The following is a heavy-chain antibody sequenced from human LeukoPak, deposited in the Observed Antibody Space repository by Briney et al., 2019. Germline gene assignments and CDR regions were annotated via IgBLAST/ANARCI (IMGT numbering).Heavy chain of an antibody. CDR1: LFTPSSYI. J-gene: IGHJ4*02. CDR3: ARDRGYDYVWGSYRYTDPFDY. V-gene: IGHV3-21*01. CDR2: ICSSRRYI. Sequence: VGSLRLSRAPSLFTPSSYIMSWVPEAPGKGVEWVSSICSSRRYIYCAGSVKGRFTISRDNAKNSLYLQMNSLRAEDTAVYYCARDRGYDYVWGSYRYTDPFDYWGQGTLVTVSS. D-gene: IGHD3-16*02.